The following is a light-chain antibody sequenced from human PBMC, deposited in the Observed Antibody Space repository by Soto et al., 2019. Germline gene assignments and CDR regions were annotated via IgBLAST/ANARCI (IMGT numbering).Light chain of an antibody. CDR3: QQYGSYPGT. CDR1: QSVSSSF. J-gene: IGKJ1*01. V-gene: IGKV3-20*01. Sequence: EIVFTQSPGTLSLSPGERATLSCRASQSVSSSFLAWYQQKPGQAPRLLIYGASSRATGIPDRFSGSGSGTDFTLTISRLEPEDFAVFYCQQYGSYPGTFGQGTKVDIK. CDR2: GAS.